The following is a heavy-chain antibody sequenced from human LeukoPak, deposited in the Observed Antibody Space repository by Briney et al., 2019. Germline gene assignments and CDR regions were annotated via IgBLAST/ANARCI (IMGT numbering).Heavy chain of an antibody. D-gene: IGHD3-3*01. CDR3: AKSVAIYFYYGLDV. J-gene: IGHJ6*02. V-gene: IGHV3-23*01. Sequence: GGSLRLSYVASGFTFSSYAMSWVRQTPGKGPEWVSAISGSGGSTYYADSVKGRFTISRDNSKNTLFLQMNSLRVEDTAPYYCAKSVAIYFYYGLDVWGQGTTVTVSS. CDR1: GFTFSSYA. CDR2: ISGSGGST.